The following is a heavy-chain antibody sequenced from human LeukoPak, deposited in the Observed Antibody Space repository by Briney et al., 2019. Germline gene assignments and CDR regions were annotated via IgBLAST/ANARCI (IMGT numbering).Heavy chain of an antibody. CDR2: ISSSSSYI. CDR3: ARMSSGSPGAFDI. D-gene: IGHD1-26*01. J-gene: IGHJ3*02. V-gene: IGHV3-21*01. CDR1: GFTFSDYY. Sequence: PGGSLRLSCAASGFTFSDYYMNWVRQAPGKGLEWVSSISSSSSYIYYADSVKGRFTISRDNAKNSLYLQMNSLRAEDTAVYYCARMSSGSPGAFDIWGQGTMVTVSS.